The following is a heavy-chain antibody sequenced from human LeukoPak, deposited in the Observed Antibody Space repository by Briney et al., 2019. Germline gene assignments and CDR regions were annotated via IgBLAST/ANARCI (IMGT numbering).Heavy chain of an antibody. Sequence: SETLSLTCTVSGGSISSYYWSWIRQPPGKGLEWIGYIYYSGSTNYNPSLKSRVTISVNTSKNQFSLKLSSVTAADTAVYYCARRANGEGYFDYWGQGTLVTVSS. CDR3: ARRANGEGYFDY. V-gene: IGHV4-59*08. CDR2: IYYSGST. J-gene: IGHJ4*02. CDR1: GGSISSYY.